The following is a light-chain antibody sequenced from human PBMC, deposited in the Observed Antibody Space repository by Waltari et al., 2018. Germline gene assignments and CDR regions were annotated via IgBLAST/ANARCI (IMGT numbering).Light chain of an antibody. Sequence: TVLTQSPGTLPLSPGERATLSCRASQSVSRYLPWYQQKPGQAPRLLIYDGSSRATGIPDWFSGSGSGTDFSLTISRLEPEDFAVYYCQKYGSLPATFGQGTKVEIK. V-gene: IGKV3-20*01. CDR2: DGS. J-gene: IGKJ1*01. CDR3: QKYGSLPAT. CDR1: QSVSRY.